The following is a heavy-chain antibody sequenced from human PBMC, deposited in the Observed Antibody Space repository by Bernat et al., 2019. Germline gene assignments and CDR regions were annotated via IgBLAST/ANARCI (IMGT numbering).Heavy chain of an antibody. D-gene: IGHD6-25*01. CDR1: GGSISPYY. J-gene: IGHJ4*02. V-gene: IGHV4-59*01. CDR2: VYFSGGS. Sequence: QVQLQESGPGLVKPSETLSLTCTVSGGSISPYYWSWLRQSPGKTLEWIGYVYFSGGSSFNPSLKSRVTMSIDTTKNQFSRNLTSVTAADTAVYYCARGGQRIRFWSTSDYFDAWGQGTPVTV. CDR3: ARGGQRIRFWSTSDYFDA.